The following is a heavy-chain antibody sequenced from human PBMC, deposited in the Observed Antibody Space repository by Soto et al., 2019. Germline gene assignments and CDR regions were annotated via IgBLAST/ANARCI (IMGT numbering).Heavy chain of an antibody. Sequence: QITLKESGPTRVKPTQTLALTCTFSGFSLTTSGVGVGWLRQTPGKALEWLAVIYWDDDKRYNPSLKNRLTIHKDNSNNQAVLIMVYVDPVDAATYFWAHGGYIYGNCDHGYFDYGGQGTLVTVSS. D-gene: IGHD5-18*01. J-gene: IGHJ4*02. V-gene: IGHV2-5*02. CDR3: AHGGYIYGNCDHGYFDY. CDR2: IYWDDDK. CDR1: GFSLTTSGVG.